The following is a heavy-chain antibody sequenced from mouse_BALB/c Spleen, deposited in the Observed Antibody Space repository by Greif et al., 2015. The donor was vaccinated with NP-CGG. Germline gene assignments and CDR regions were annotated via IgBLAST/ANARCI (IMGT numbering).Heavy chain of an antibody. Sequence: QVQLQQSGPELVKPGASVKISCKASGYSFTSYYIHWVKQRPGQGLEWIGWIFPGSGNTEYNEKFKGKASLTADTSSSTAYMQLSSLTSEDSAVYFCARSITTGFAYWGQGTLVTVSA. V-gene: IGHV1-66*01. CDR1: GYSFTSYY. CDR3: ARSITTGFAY. D-gene: IGHD2-4*01. J-gene: IGHJ3*01. CDR2: IFPGSGNT.